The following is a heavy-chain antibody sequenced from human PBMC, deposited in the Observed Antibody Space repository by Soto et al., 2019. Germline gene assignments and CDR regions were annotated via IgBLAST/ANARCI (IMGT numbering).Heavy chain of an antibody. CDR2: IYHSGST. J-gene: IGHJ6*02. CDR1: GGSIRSSNW. Sequence: QVQLQESGPGLVKPSGTLSLTCAVSGGSIRSSNWWSWVRQPPGKGLEWIGEIYHSGSTKYNPSLTSRVTISVDKSKNQFSLKLSSVTAADTAVYYCAIVSGSYYYGMDVWGQGTTVTVSS. V-gene: IGHV4-4*02. D-gene: IGHD1-26*01. CDR3: AIVSGSYYYGMDV.